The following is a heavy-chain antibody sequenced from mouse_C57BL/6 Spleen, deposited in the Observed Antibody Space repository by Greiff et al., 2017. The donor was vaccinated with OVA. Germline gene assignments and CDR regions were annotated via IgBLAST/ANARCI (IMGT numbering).Heavy chain of an antibody. V-gene: IGHV2-9-1*01. J-gene: IGHJ4*01. CDR3: ARNSPYYYGSPYYAMDY. D-gene: IGHD1-1*01. CDR1: GFSLTSYA. CDR2: ICPGGGP. Sequence: VQLKESGPGLVAPSQSLSITCTVSGFSLTSYAISWVRQPPGKGLEWLGVICPGGGPNYNSALKSSRSSSKDNSKSQVFLKMNSLQTDDTARYYCARNSPYYYGSPYYAMDYWGQGTSVTVSS.